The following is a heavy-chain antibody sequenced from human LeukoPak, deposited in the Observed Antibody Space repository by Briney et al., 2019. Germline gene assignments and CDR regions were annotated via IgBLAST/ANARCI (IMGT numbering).Heavy chain of an antibody. D-gene: IGHD3-10*01. CDR1: GFTFSSYW. J-gene: IGHJ4*02. V-gene: IGHV3-74*01. Sequence: GGSLRLSCAASGFTFSSYWMHWVRQAPGKGLVWVSRIKGDGSSTSYADSVKGRFTISRDNAKNTLYLQMNSLRAEDTAVYHCARLGARSGSHDYWGQGTLVTVSS. CDR2: IKGDGSST. CDR3: ARLGARSGSHDY.